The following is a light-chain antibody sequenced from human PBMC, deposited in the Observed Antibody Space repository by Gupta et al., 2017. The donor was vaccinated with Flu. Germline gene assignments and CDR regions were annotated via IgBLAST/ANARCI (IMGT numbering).Light chain of an antibody. CDR3: QHYGTSHT. CDR2: GAS. CDR1: QSVASY. J-gene: IGKJ2*01. V-gene: IGKV3-20*01. Sequence: ELVLTQSPGTLSLPPGEGATLSCRASQSVASYLAWYQQKTGQAPRLLIYGASSRATGIPDRFSGSGSGTDFSLTISRLEPEDFAVYYCQHYGTSHTFGQGTKLEIK.